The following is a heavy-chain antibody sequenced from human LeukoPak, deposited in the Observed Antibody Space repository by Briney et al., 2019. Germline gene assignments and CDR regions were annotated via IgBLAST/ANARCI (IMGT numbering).Heavy chain of an antibody. CDR3: ARDFARTGDYHHFDY. CDR2: VIVPTGSM. J-gene: IGHJ4*02. CDR1: GFTFAAYS. V-gene: IGHV3-21*01. D-gene: IGHD7-27*01. Sequence: GGSLRLSCAASGFTFAAYSMNWVRQAPGKGLEWVSSVIVPTGSMYYGDSVKGRFTISRDNAMNSLYLQMNSLRAEDTAVYYCARDFARTGDYHHFDYWGQGTLVIVSS.